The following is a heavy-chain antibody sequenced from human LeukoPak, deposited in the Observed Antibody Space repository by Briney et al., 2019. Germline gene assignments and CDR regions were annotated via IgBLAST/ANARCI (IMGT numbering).Heavy chain of an antibody. V-gene: IGHV3-23*01. J-gene: IGHJ5*02. CDR1: GFTFSSYT. D-gene: IGHD1-7*01. Sequence: GGALRLSCAASGFTFSSYTMSWVRQAPGKGLEWVSATSGSGGATYYADSVKGRFTISRDNSKNTLYLQMNSLRAEDTAIYYCAKSATGTTSNWFDRWGQGTLVTVSS. CDR2: TSGSGGAT. CDR3: AKSATGTTSNWFDR.